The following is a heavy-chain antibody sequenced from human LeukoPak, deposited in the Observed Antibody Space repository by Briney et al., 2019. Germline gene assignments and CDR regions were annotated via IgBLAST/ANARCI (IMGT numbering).Heavy chain of an antibody. Sequence: GGSLRLSCAASAFTFSSYSMNWVRQAPGKGLEWVSSISSSSSYIYYADSAKGRFTISRDNAKNSLYLQMNSLRAEDTAVYYCTRGSYYYGSGSYPYWGQGTLVTVSS. D-gene: IGHD3-10*01. CDR1: AFTFSSYS. CDR2: ISSSSSYI. CDR3: TRGSYYYGSGSYPY. V-gene: IGHV3-21*01. J-gene: IGHJ4*02.